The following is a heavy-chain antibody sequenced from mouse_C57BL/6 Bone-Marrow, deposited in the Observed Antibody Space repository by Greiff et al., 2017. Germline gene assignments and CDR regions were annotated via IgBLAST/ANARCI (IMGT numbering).Heavy chain of an antibody. CDR3: VRDYYYGSSPWFAY. CDR2: IRSKSSNYAT. CDR1: GFTFNTYA. J-gene: IGHJ3*01. Sequence: EVQLQESGGGLVQPKGSLKLSCAASGFTFNTYAMHWVRQAPGKGLEWVARIRSKSSNYATYYADSVEDRFTISRDDSQSMLYLQMNNLKTEDTAIYYCVRDYYYGSSPWFAYWGQGTLVTVSA. V-gene: IGHV10-3*01. D-gene: IGHD1-1*01.